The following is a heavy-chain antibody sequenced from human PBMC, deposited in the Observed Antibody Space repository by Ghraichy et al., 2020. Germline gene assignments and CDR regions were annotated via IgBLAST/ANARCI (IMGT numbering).Heavy chain of an antibody. J-gene: IGHJ5*02. CDR2: VYFRGST. V-gene: IGHV4-39*07. Sequence: SETLSLTCRVSGGSISTTRNEWAWIRQPPGKGLEWIGNVYFRGSTYYNPSLQSRVTISVDTSKDQFSLRLDSVTAADTALYYCARVNTLVRGGRRWFDPWGQGTLVIVSS. D-gene: IGHD3-10*01. CDR3: ARVNTLVRGGRRWFDP. CDR1: GGSISTTRNE.